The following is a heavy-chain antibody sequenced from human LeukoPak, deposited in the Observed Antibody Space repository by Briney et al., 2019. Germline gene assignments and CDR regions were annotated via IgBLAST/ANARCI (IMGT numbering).Heavy chain of an antibody. CDR2: IYYSGST. Sequence: SETLSLTCTVSGGSISSSSYYWGWIRQPPGKGLEWIGSIYYSGSTYYNPSLKSRVTISVDTSKNRFSLKLSSVTAADTAVYYCARCVVGAFDIWGQGTMVTVSS. D-gene: IGHD1-26*01. V-gene: IGHV4-39*01. CDR3: ARCVVGAFDI. J-gene: IGHJ3*02. CDR1: GGSISSSSYY.